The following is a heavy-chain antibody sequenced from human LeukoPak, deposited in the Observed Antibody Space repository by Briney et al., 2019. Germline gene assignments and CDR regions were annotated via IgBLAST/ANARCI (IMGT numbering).Heavy chain of an antibody. J-gene: IGHJ4*02. CDR3: ASVTVTKFDY. CDR2: ISSSGTTI. Sequence: GGSLRLSCAASGLNFRSYEMTRVRQAPGKGLEWVSYISSSGTTIYSADSVKGRFTISRDNAKNSLYLQMNSLRAEDTAVYYCASVTVTKFDYWGQGTLVTVSS. V-gene: IGHV3-48*03. CDR1: GLNFRSYE. D-gene: IGHD4-11*01.